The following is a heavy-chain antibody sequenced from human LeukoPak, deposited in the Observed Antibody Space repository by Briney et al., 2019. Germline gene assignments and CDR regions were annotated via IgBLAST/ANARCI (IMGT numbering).Heavy chain of an antibody. V-gene: IGHV4-59*02. CDR2: IYYSGNT. J-gene: IGHJ4*02. Sequence: PSETLSLTCTVSGNSVTTYYWSWVCQPPGKGLEWVGAIYYSGNTRGSTNYNPSLKSRVTMSVDTSKNQFSLRLTSVSAADTATYFCARGAAPGDFWGQGILVIVSS. CDR3: ARGAAPGDF. CDR1: GNSVTTYY. D-gene: IGHD6-25*01.